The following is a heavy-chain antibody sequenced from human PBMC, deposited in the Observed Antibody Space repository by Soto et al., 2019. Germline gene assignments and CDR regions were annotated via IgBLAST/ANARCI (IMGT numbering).Heavy chain of an antibody. D-gene: IGHD3-3*01. CDR2: ISAYNGNT. V-gene: IGHV1-18*01. Sequence: ASVKVSCKASGYTFTSYGISWVRQAPGQGLEWMGWISAYNGNTNYAQKLQGGVTMTTDTSTSTAYMELRSLRSDDTAVYYCARVSERGFDFWSGYYPDFDYWGQGTLVTVSS. J-gene: IGHJ4*02. CDR3: ARVSERGFDFWSGYYPDFDY. CDR1: GYTFTSYG.